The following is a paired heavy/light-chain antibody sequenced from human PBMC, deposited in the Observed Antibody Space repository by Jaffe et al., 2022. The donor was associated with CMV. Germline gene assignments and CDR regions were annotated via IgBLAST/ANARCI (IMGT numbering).Light chain of an antibody. CDR1: QGVTSRY. V-gene: IGKV3-20*01. J-gene: IGKJ2*01. CDR3: QLYDNSPLYT. CDR2: GAS. Sequence: EIVLTQSPGTLSLSPGERATLSCRASQGVTSRYLAWYQHKPGQAPRLLIYGASSRATGIPDRFSGSGSGTDFTLTISRLEPEDFAVYYCQLYDNSPLYTFGQGTKLQIK.
Heavy chain of an antibody. CDR2: RFPTGSI. J-gene: IGHJ5*02. Sequence: QVQLQESGPGLVKPSGTLSLTCAVSGASISSSNWWTWVRQPPGKGLEWIGERFPTGSINYNPSLKSRVSISIDKSKNQFSLNLSSVTAADTAVYYCARIRGGCSSTSCYLDPWGQGTLVTVSS. CDR1: GASISSSNW. V-gene: IGHV4-4*02. D-gene: IGHD2-2*01. CDR3: ARIRGGCSSTSCYLDP.